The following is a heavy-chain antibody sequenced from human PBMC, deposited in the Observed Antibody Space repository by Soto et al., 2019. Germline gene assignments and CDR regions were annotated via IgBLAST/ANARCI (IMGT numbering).Heavy chain of an antibody. D-gene: IGHD2-2*01. V-gene: IGHV4-30-2*05. J-gene: IGHJ4*01. CDR3: ARVDSTRCYFDS. CDR2: TYHTGST. CDR1: GGSISSGGYS. Sequence: PSETLSLTCAVSGGSISSGGYSWSWIRQPPGKGLEWIGYTYHTGSTYYNPSLKSRVTVSVDTSKNQFSLKLTSVTAADTAVYYCARVDSTRCYFDSWGHGTLVTVSS.